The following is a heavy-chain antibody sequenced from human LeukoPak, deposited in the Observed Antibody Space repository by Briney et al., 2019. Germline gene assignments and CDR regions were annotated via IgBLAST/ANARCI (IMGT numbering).Heavy chain of an antibody. CDR3: ARDLRL. Sequence: GGSLRLSCTASGFTFSNYNMNWVRQAPGKGLEWVSSISSGSNYIYYADSVKGRFTISRDNAKNSLYLQMNSLRADDAAVYYCARDLRLWGQGTLVTVSS. V-gene: IGHV3-21*01. CDR1: GFTFSNYN. J-gene: IGHJ4*02. CDR2: ISSGSNYI.